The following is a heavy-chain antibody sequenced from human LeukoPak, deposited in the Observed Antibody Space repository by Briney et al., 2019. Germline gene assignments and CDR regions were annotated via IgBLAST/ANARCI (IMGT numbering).Heavy chain of an antibody. CDR3: AREYYDFWSGYPYYFDY. CDR1: GFTFSSYW. J-gene: IGHJ4*02. Sequence: PGGSQRLSCAASGFTFSSYWMHWVRQAPGKGLVWVSRINSDGSSTSYADSVKGRFTISRDNAKNTLYLQMNSLRAEDTAVYYCAREYYDFWSGYPYYFDYWGQGTLVTVSS. D-gene: IGHD3-3*01. V-gene: IGHV3-74*01. CDR2: INSDGSST.